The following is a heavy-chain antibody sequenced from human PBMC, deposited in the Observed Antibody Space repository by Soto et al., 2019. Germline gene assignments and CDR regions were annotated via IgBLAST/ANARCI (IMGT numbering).Heavy chain of an antibody. CDR3: ARSLIVVPNGAFDI. D-gene: IGHD3-22*01. CDR1: GYTFTSYY. J-gene: IGHJ3*02. V-gene: IGHV1-46*01. CDR2: INPSGGST. Sequence: VAVKCYFNASGYTFTSYYIHWVRQAPGQVLECMGMINPSGGSTSYTQNFQGRVTMTRDTSTRTVYMELSSLRSEDTAVYYCARSLIVVPNGAFDIWGQWTMVTVSS.